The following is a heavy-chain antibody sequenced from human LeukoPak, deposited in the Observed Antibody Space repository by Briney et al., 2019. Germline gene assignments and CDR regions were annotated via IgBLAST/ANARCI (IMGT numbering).Heavy chain of an antibody. J-gene: IGHJ4*02. CDR3: ARDRCSSNSCVFDY. CDR2: IKQDGREL. Sequence: GGSLRLSCAASGFTFSSYWMSWVRQAPGKGLEWVANIKQDGRELYYVDSVKGRFTSYKDNAKNSLYLQMNSLRAEDTAVYYCARDRCSSNSCVFDYWGQGTLVTVSS. CDR1: GFTFSSYW. V-gene: IGHV3-7*01. D-gene: IGHD2-2*01.